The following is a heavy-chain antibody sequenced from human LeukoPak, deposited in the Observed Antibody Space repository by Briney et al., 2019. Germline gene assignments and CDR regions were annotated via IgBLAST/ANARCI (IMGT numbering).Heavy chain of an antibody. Sequence: PGRSLRLSCAASGFTFSSYGMHWVRQAPGKGLEWVAVISYDGSNKYYADSAKGRFTISRDNSKNTLYLQMNSLRAEDTAVYYCANDDASYGMDVWGQGTTVTVSS. J-gene: IGHJ6*02. CDR1: GFTFSSYG. V-gene: IGHV3-30*18. CDR3: ANDDASYGMDV. CDR2: ISYDGSNK.